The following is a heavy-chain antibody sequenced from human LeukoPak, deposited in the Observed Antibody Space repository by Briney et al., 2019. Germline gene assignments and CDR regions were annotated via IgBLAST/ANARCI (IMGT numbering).Heavy chain of an antibody. V-gene: IGHV4-34*01. D-gene: IGHD3-3*01. J-gene: IGHJ6*02. CDR3: ARVLNYDFWSGYYKGGDYYYYYGMDV. Sequence: SETLSLTCAVYGGSFSGYYWSWIRQPPGKGLEWIGEINHSGSTNYNPSLKSRVTISVDTSKNQFSLKLSSVTAADTAVYYCARVLNYDFWSGYYKGGDYYYYYGMDVWGQGTTVTVSS. CDR2: INHSGST. CDR1: GGSFSGYY.